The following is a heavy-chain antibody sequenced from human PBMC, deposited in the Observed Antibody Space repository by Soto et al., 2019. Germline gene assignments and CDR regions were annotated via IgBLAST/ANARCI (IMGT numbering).Heavy chain of an antibody. CDR2: ISYDGSNK. J-gene: IGHJ4*02. Sequence: QVQLVESGGGVVQPGRSLRLSCAASGFTFSSYGMHWVRQAPGKGLEWVAVISYDGSNKYYADSVKGRFTISRDNSKITLYLQMNSLRAEDTAVYYCAKSTGYSSGLFDYWGQGTLVTVSS. D-gene: IGHD6-19*01. CDR1: GFTFSSYG. V-gene: IGHV3-30*18. CDR3: AKSTGYSSGLFDY.